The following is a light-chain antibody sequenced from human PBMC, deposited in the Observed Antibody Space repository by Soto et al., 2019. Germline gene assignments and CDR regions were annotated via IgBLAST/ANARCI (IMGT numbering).Light chain of an antibody. CDR3: LQDYDYPRT. Sequence: EIVMTQSPATLSVSPGGRATLFCRASQNINDNVAWYQQKTGQAPRLLIYGATTRATGIPARFSGSGSGTDFTLTISSLQPEDFATYYCLQDYDYPRTFGQGTKGDNK. V-gene: IGKV3-15*01. CDR2: GAT. CDR1: QNINDN. J-gene: IGKJ1*01.